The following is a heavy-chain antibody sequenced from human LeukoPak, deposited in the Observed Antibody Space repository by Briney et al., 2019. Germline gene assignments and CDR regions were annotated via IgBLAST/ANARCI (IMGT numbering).Heavy chain of an antibody. Sequence: SETLSLTCTVSGGSISSSSYYWGWIRQPPGKGLEWIGSIYYSGSTYYNPSLKSRVTISVDTSKNQFSLKLSSVTAADTAVYYCARGFIGYGSGSYYNDFGRVDPWGQGTLVTVSS. CDR1: GGSISSSSYY. D-gene: IGHD3-10*01. CDR3: ARGFIGYGSGSYYNDFGRVDP. CDR2: IYYSGST. V-gene: IGHV4-39*07. J-gene: IGHJ5*02.